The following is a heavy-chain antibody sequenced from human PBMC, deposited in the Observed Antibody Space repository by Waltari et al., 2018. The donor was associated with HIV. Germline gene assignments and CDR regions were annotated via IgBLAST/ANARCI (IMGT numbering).Heavy chain of an antibody. Sequence: QVQLQESGPGLVKPSETLSLTCTVPGSSISDYYWSWIRQPPGKGLEWVGDIYYRGSTNYNPSLKGRVTIAVETSKNQFSLKLSSVTAADTAVYYCARTYYYDRSGLSYFDYWGQGTLVTVSS. D-gene: IGHD3-22*01. CDR1: GSSISDYY. J-gene: IGHJ4*02. CDR2: IYYRGST. CDR3: ARTYYYDRSGLSYFDY. V-gene: IGHV4-59*01.